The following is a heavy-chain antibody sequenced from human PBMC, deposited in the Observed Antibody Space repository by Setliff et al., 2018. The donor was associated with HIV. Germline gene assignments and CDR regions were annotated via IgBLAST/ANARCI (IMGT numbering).Heavy chain of an antibody. CDR2: INNDTTTT. CDR1: GFTFSRFW. V-gene: IGHV3-74*01. Sequence: PGGSLRLSCGASGFTFSRFWMHWVRQAPGQGLVWVSGINNDTTTTTYADSVKGRFSISRDNAKNTLYLEMNGLRGEDTAVYYCVIFSYSSGWGQGTQVTVSS. D-gene: IGHD1-26*01. CDR3: VIFSYSSG. J-gene: IGHJ4*02.